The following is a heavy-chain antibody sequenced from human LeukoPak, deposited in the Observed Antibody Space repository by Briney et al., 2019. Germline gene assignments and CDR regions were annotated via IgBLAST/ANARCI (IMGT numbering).Heavy chain of an antibody. CDR2: INPSGGST. J-gene: IGHJ6*03. Sequence: ASVKVSCKASGYTFTSYYMHWVRQAPGQGLEWTGIINPSGGSTSYAQKFQGRVTMTRDTSTSTVNMELSSLRSEDTAVYYCARDPDCSSTSCYRGGYYYYMDVWGKGTTVTVSS. CDR1: GYTFTSYY. CDR3: ARDPDCSSTSCYRGGYYYYMDV. V-gene: IGHV1-46*01. D-gene: IGHD2-2*01.